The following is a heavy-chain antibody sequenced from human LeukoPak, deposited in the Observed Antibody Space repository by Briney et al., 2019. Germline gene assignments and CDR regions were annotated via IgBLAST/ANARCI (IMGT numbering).Heavy chain of an antibody. J-gene: IGHJ5*02. Sequence: PSETLSLTCAVYGGSFSGYYWSWIRQPPGKGLEWIGEINHSGSTNSNPSLKSRVTISVDTSKKQFSLKLSSVHAADPAVYYCARGLSGYSSFNWFDPWGQGTLVTVSS. V-gene: IGHV4-34*01. CDR3: ARGLSGYSSFNWFDP. D-gene: IGHD6-19*01. CDR2: INHSGST. CDR1: GGSFSGYY.